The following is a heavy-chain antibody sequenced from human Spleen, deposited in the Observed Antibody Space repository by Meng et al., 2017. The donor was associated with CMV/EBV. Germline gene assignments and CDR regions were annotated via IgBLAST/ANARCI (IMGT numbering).Heavy chain of an antibody. J-gene: IGHJ4*02. CDR2: ISSASDYI. D-gene: IGHD2-2*01. Sequence: SCAASGFTFDDYGMSWVRQAPGKGLEWVSSISSASDYIYYADSVKGRFTISRDNAKNSLSLQMNSLRAEDTAVYYCAREMPAAKRPFDYWGQGTLVTVSS. CDR1: GFTFDDYG. CDR3: AREMPAAKRPFDY. V-gene: IGHV3-21*01.